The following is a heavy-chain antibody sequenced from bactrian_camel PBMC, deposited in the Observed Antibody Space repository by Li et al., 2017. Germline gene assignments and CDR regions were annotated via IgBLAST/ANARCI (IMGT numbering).Heavy chain of an antibody. V-gene: IGHV3S55*01. Sequence: HVQLVESGGGSVQAGGSLRLSCTTSKFIFDDSEMGWYRQAQGKECELVSTIGSDGSVYYADVVKGRFTISRDNLQMNSLKSEDTGQYYCATSLTDNWLRGFGYWGQGTQVTVS. CDR2: IGSDGSV. CDR3: ATSLTDNWLRGFGY. CDR1: KFIFDDSE. J-gene: IGHJ6*01. D-gene: IGHD7*01.